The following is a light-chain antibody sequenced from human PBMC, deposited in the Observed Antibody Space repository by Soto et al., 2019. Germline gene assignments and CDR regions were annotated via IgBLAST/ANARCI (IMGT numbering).Light chain of an antibody. J-gene: IGKJ1*01. CDR2: AAS. V-gene: IGKV3-20*01. CDR1: QTIRGAF. CDR3: LQFDNSRT. Sequence: IVLTQSPATLSLSPGDTGTISCRASQTIRGAFLAWYQQKPGQTPRLLIYAASERAIGIPDRFSGSGSGTEFTLTINGLESEDFAVYFCLQFDNSRTFGQGTKVEIK.